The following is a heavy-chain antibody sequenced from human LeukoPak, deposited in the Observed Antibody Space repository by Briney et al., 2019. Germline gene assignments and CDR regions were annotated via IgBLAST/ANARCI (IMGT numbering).Heavy chain of an antibody. V-gene: IGHV4-30-4*01. CDR1: GGSISSGDYY. CDR2: IYYSGST. Sequence: PSETLSLTCTVSGGSISSGDYYWSRIRQPPGKGLEWIGYIYYSGSTYYNPSLKSRVTISVDTSKNQFSLKLSSVTAADTAVYYCASLSVGEYYFDYWGQGTLVTVSS. D-gene: IGHD3-16*01. J-gene: IGHJ4*02. CDR3: ASLSVGEYYFDY.